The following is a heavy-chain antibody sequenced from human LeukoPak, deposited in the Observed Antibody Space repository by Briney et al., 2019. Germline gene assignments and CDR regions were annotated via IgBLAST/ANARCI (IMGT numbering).Heavy chain of an antibody. J-gene: IGHJ5*02. D-gene: IGHD6-13*01. CDR3: ARPWYSSSWYPWFDP. V-gene: IGHV1-18*04. CDR2: ISAYNGNT. CDR1: GYTFTSHG. Sequence: ASVKVSCKASGYTFTSHGISWVRQAPGQGLEWMGWISAYNGNTNYAQKLQGRVTMTTDTSTSTAYMELRSLRSDDTAVYYCARPWYSSSWYPWFDPWGQGTLVTVSS.